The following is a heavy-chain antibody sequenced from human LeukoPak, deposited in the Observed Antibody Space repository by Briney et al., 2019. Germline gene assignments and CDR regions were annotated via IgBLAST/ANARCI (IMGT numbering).Heavy chain of an antibody. J-gene: IGHJ4*02. V-gene: IGHV3-30*18. CDR2: ISYDGSNK. D-gene: IGHD6-19*01. Sequence: GGSLRLSCAASGFTFSSYGMHWVRQAPGKGLEWVADISYDGSNKYYADSVKGRFTISRDNSKNTLYLQMNSLRAEDTAVYYCAKGAYPGIAVASFDYWGQGTLVTVSS. CDR1: GFTFSSYG. CDR3: AKGAYPGIAVASFDY.